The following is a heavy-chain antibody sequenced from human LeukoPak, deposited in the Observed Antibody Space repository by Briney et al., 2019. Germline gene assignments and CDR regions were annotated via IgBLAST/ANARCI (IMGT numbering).Heavy chain of an antibody. Sequence: SETLSLTCAVSGGSFSGYYWSWIRQPPGKGLEWIGEINHSGSTNYNPSLKIRVPISVDPSKNQSSLKLSSVTAADTAVYYCARRQAGSSWFRVFDYWGQGTLVSVSS. CDR3: ARRQAGSSWFRVFDY. V-gene: IGHV4-34*01. D-gene: IGHD6-13*01. J-gene: IGHJ4*02. CDR1: GGSFSGYY. CDR2: INHSGST.